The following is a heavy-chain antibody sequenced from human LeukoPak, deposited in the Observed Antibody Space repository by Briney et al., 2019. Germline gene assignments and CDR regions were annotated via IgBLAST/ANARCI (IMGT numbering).Heavy chain of an antibody. J-gene: IGHJ4*02. CDR2: ISSSGSTI. D-gene: IGHD6-13*01. V-gene: IGHV3-48*03. CDR3: ARIAAAGRRGDY. Sequence: GGSLRLSCASSGFTFSSYEMNWVRQAPGKGLEWVSYISSSGSTIYYADSVKGRFTISRDNAKNSLYLQMNSLRAEDTAVYYCARIAAAGRRGDYWGQGTLVTVSS. CDR1: GFTFSSYE.